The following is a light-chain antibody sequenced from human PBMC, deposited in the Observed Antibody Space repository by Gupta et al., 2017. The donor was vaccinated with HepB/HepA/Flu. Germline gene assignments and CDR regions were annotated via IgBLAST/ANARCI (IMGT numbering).Light chain of an antibody. CDR2: SND. Sequence: QSVLTQPPSASGTPGQRVTISCSGSSSNIGSNTVNWYQQLPGTAPKILIYSNDQRPSGVPDRFSGSKSGTSASLAISGLQSEDEADYYCAAWDDSRNGWVFGGGTKLTVL. CDR1: SSNIGSNT. CDR3: AAWDDSRNGWV. J-gene: IGLJ3*02. V-gene: IGLV1-44*01.